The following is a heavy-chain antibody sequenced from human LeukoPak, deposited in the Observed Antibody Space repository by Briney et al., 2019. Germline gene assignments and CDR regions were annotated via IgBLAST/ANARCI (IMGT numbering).Heavy chain of an antibody. D-gene: IGHD3-22*01. Sequence: ASVKVSCTASGYTFTGYYMHWVRQAPGQGLEWMGWINPNSGDTNCAQKFQGRVTMARDTSISTAYMELSRLRSDDTAVYYCARDDSSGYYSLDYWGQGTLVTVSS. J-gene: IGHJ4*02. V-gene: IGHV1-2*02. CDR3: ARDDSSGYYSLDY. CDR2: INPNSGDT. CDR1: GYTFTGYY.